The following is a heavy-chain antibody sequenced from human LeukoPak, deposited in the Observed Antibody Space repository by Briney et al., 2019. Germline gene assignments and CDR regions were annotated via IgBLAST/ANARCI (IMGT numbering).Heavy chain of an antibody. D-gene: IGHD2-8*01. CDR3: AKDTSIGKYCTNGVCSPFGY. J-gene: IGHJ4*02. V-gene: IGHV3-23*01. Sequence: GGSLRLSCAGSGFTFSSYAMSWVRQAPGQGLEWVSVISDSGDYTSYADSVRGRFTISRDNSRNTLYLQMISLRPEDTAVYYCAKDTSIGKYCTNGVCSPFGYWGQGTLVTVSS. CDR1: GFTFSSYA. CDR2: ISDSGDYT.